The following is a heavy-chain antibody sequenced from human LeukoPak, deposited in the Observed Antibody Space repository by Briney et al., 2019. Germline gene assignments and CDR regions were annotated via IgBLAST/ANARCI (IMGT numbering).Heavy chain of an antibody. J-gene: IGHJ4*02. D-gene: IGHD6-13*01. V-gene: IGHV4-31*03. CDR3: ARERLEQQLYYFDH. Sequence: SQTLSLTCTVSGASISSGACNWNWICPSPEKGLECIGDIYFSGDTYYNSSLKSRVTISLDTSKNQFSLNRNSVTAADTAVYYCARERLEQQLYYFDHWGQGSLVTVSA. CDR2: IYFSGDT. CDR1: GASISSGACN.